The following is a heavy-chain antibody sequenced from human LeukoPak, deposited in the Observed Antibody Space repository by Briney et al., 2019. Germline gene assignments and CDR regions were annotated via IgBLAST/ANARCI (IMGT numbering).Heavy chain of an antibody. V-gene: IGHV1-18*01. J-gene: IGHJ4*02. CDR2: ISAYNGNT. CDR3: ARGKPHWLPWDYFDY. D-gene: IGHD3-9*01. CDR1: GYTFTSYG. Sequence: GASVKVSCKASGYTFTSYGISWVRQAPGQGLEWMGWISAYNGNTNYAQKLQGRVTMTTDTSTSTAYMELRSLRSDDTAVYYCARGKPHWLPWDYFDYWGQGTLVTVSS.